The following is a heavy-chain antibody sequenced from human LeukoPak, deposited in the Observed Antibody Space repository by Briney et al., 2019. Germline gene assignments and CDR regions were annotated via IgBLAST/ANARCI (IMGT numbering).Heavy chain of an antibody. J-gene: IGHJ3*02. CDR2: IRYDGSIK. D-gene: IGHD5-18*01. CDR3: AGVDAAMPDAFDI. Sequence: GGSLRLSCAASGFTFSSYGMHWVRQAPGKGLEWVAFIRYDGSIKYSADSVKGRFTISRDNSKNALYLQMDSLRADDTAVYYCAGVDAAMPDAFDIWGQGTTVTVSS. V-gene: IGHV3-30*02. CDR1: GFTFSSYG.